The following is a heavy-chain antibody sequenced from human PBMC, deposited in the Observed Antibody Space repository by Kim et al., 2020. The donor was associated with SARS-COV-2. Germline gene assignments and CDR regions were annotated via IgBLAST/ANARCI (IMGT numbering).Heavy chain of an antibody. CDR2: IIPIFGTS. CDR1: GGTFSNSA. Sequence: SVKVSCKASGGTFSNSAINWVRQAPGQGLEWMGGIIPIFGTSNYAQKFQGRVTITADESTSTAYMDLSSLRSEDTAVYYCARGVLGGSYTNSDFPYYFDSWGQGTLVTVSS. J-gene: IGHJ4*02. D-gene: IGHD2-8*01. V-gene: IGHV1-69*13. CDR3: ARGVLGGSYTNSDFPYYFDS.